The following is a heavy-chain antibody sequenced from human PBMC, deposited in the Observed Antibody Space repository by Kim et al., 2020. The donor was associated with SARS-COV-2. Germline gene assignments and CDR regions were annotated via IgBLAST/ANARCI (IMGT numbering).Heavy chain of an antibody. V-gene: IGHV3-53*01. CDR3: ARGRVSDPSGMDV. J-gene: IGHJ6*02. D-gene: IGHD2-8*01. CDR1: GFTVSSNY. CDR2: IYSGGST. Sequence: GGSLRLSCAASGFTVSSNYMSWVRQAPGKGLEWVSVIYSGGSTYYADSVKGRFTISRDNSKNTLYLQMNSLRAEDTAVYYCARGRVSDPSGMDVWGQGTTVTVSS.